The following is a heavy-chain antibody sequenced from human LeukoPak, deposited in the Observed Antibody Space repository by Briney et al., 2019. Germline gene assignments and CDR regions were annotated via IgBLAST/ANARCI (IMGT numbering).Heavy chain of an antibody. D-gene: IGHD1-26*01. CDR2: TSYDGNNK. J-gene: IGHJ4*02. CDR1: GFTFSSYD. CDR3: ARGDSGPHFDC. V-gene: IGHV3-30*04. Sequence: GGSLRLSCAASGFTFSSYDMYWVRQAPGKGPEWVADTSYDGNNKYYADSVKGRFTISRDNSKNTLYLQMNSLRAEDTAVYYCARGDSGPHFDCWGRGALVTVSS.